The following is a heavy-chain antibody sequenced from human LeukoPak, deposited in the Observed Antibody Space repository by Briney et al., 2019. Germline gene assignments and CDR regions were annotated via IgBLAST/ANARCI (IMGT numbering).Heavy chain of an antibody. CDR1: GDSINDYY. CDR2: IYYSGST. CDR3: ARHAGFGSGYYHEAFDI. V-gene: IGHV4-59*08. D-gene: IGHD3-22*01. Sequence: PSETLSLTCTVSGDSINDYYWSWIRQPPGNRLEWIGWIYYSGSTMYSPSLESRVTISLDTSRTQFSLDLNSVTAADTAVYYCARHAGFGSGYYHEAFDIWGQGSMVIVSS. J-gene: IGHJ3*02.